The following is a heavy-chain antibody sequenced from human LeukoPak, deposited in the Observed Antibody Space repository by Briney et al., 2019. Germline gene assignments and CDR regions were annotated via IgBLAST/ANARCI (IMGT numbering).Heavy chain of an antibody. CDR3: ARDQGIAAAGMVLDY. D-gene: IGHD6-13*01. Sequence: GGSLRLSCAASGFTFRSYWMSWVRQAPGKGLEWVAVISYDGSNKYYADSVKGRFTISRDNSKNTLYLQMNSLRAEDTAVYYCARDQGIAAAGMVLDYWGQGTLVTVSS. V-gene: IGHV3-30-3*01. CDR2: ISYDGSNK. CDR1: GFTFRSYW. J-gene: IGHJ4*02.